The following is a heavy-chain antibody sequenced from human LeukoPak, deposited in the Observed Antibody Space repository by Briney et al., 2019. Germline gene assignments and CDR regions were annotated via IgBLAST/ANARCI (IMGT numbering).Heavy chain of an antibody. J-gene: IGHJ3*02. Sequence: GGSLRLSCAASGFTFNNYLMHWVRQAPGKGLDWVAVIVEDGTNQYYADSVKGRFTISRDNSKNTLFLQMNSLRAEDTAVYFCARSLFYYGSRNAFDIWGQGTMVTVSS. CDR2: IVEDGTNQ. V-gene: IGHV3-30*04. CDR3: ARSLFYYGSRNAFDI. D-gene: IGHD3-10*01. CDR1: GFTFNNYL.